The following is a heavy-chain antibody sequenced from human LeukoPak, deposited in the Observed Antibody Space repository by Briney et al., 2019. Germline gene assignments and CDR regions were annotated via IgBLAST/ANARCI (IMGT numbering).Heavy chain of an antibody. CDR1: GGSFSGYY. V-gene: IGHV4-34*01. Sequence: SETLSLTCAVYGGSFSGYYWSWIRQPPGKGLEWIGEINHSGSTNYNPSLKSRVTISVDTSKNQFSLKLSSVTAADTAVYYCARGNCSSTSCSLSYNWFDPWGQGTLVTVSS. CDR2: INHSGST. CDR3: ARGNCSSTSCSLSYNWFDP. J-gene: IGHJ5*02. D-gene: IGHD2-2*01.